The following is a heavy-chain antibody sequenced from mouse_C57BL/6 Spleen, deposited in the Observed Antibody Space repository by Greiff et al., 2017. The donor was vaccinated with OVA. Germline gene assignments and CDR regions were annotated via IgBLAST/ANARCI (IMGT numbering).Heavy chain of an antibody. Sequence: QVQLQQPGAELVMPGASVKLSCKASGYTFTSYWMHWVKQRPGQGLEWIGEIDPSDSYTNYNQKFKGKSTLTVDKSSSTAYMQLSSLTSEASAVYYCARDYSNYFDYWGQGTTLTVSS. V-gene: IGHV1-69*01. CDR3: ARDYSNYFDY. D-gene: IGHD2-5*01. CDR1: GYTFTSYW. CDR2: IDPSDSYT. J-gene: IGHJ2*01.